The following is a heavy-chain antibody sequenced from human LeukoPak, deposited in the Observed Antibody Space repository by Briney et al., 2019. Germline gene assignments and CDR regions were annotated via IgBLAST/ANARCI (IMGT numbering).Heavy chain of an antibody. CDR1: GLTFSSYG. V-gene: IGHV3-33*01. CDR2: IWYDGSNK. CDR3: ARAGRFLEWLLDY. J-gene: IGHJ4*02. Sequence: GGSLRLSCAASGLTFSSYGMHWVRQAPGKGLEWVAVIWYDGSNKYYADSVKGRSTISRDNSKNTLYLQMNSLRAEDTAVYYCARAGRFLEWLLDYWGQGTLVTVSS. D-gene: IGHD3-3*01.